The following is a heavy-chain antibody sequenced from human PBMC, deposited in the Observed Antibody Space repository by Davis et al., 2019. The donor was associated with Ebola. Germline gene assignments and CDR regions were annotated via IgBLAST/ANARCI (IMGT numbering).Heavy chain of an antibody. CDR2: FDPEDGET. D-gene: IGHD2-2*01. CDR3: ATGGSTSEL. V-gene: IGHV1-24*01. CDR1: GYTFTNYG. J-gene: IGHJ4*02. Sequence: AASVKVSCKASGYTFTNYGITWVRQAPGKGLEWMGGFDPEDGETIYAQKFQGRVTMTEDTSTDTAYMELSSLRSEDTAVYYCATGGSTSELWGQGTLVTVSS.